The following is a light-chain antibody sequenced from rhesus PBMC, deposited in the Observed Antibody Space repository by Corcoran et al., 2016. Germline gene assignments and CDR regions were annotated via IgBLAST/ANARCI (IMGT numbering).Light chain of an antibody. Sequence: QSAPIQSPSVSGSLGESVTISCTGTSSDIGRYTYVSWYRQQPGTTTKLMIYKVKMRPSGVYDRFSGSKCGHTASLTISGLQAEDAADYYCSSFGANDTYIFGGGTRLTVL. CDR1: SSDIGRYTY. J-gene: IGLJ1*01. V-gene: IGLV2-11*01. CDR2: KVK. CDR3: SSFGANDTYI.